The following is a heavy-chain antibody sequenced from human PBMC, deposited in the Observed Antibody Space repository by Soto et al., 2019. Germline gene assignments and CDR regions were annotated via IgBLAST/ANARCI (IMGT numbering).Heavy chain of an antibody. J-gene: IGHJ4*02. D-gene: IGHD6-19*01. Sequence: SVKVSCKASGGTFSSYAISWVRQAPGQGLEWMGGIIPIFGTANYAQKFQGRVTITADKSTSTAYMELSSLRSEDTAVYYCSRNRGSSGWSGYWGQGTLVTVSS. CDR3: SRNRGSSGWSGY. CDR1: GGTFSSYA. V-gene: IGHV1-69*06. CDR2: IIPIFGTA.